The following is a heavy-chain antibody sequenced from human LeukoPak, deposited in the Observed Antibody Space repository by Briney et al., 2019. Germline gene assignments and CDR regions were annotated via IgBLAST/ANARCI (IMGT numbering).Heavy chain of an antibody. CDR3: AESPRAIVPAARDY. J-gene: IGHJ4*02. V-gene: IGHV3-23*01. Sequence: GGSLRLSCAASGFTFSSYAMSWVRQAPGKGLEWVSAISGSGGSTYYADSVKGRFTISRDNSKNTLYLQMNSLRAEDTAVYYCAESPRAIVPAARDYWGQGTLVTVSS. CDR2: ISGSGGST. CDR1: GFTFSSYA. D-gene: IGHD2-2*01.